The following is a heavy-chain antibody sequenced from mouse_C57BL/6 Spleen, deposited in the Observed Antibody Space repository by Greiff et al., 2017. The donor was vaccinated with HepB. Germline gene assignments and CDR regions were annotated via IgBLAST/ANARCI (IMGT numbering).Heavy chain of an antibody. CDR3: ARSTMAYYYAMDY. V-gene: IGHV1-66*01. D-gene: IGHD2-1*01. CDR1: GYSFTSYY. J-gene: IGHJ4*01. CDR2: IYPGSGNT. Sequence: QVQLQQSGPELVKPGASVKISCKASGYSFTSYYIHWVKQRPGQGLEWIGWIYPGSGNTKYNEKFKGKATLTADTSSSTAYMQLSSLTSEDSAVYYCARSTMAYYYAMDYWGQGTSVTVSS.